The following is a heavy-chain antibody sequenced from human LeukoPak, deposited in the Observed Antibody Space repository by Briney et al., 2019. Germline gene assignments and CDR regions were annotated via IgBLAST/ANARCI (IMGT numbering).Heavy chain of an antibody. D-gene: IGHD3-22*01. V-gene: IGHV4-4*07. CDR3: AVGGYYYDSSGPSLIDY. Sequence: KSSETLSLTCTVSGGSISSYYWSWIRQPAGKGLEWIGRIYTSGSTNYNPSLKSRVTMSVDTSKNQFSLKLSSVTAADTAVYYCAVGGYYYDSSGPSLIDYWGQGTLVTVSS. CDR2: IYTSGST. CDR1: GGSISSYY. J-gene: IGHJ4*02.